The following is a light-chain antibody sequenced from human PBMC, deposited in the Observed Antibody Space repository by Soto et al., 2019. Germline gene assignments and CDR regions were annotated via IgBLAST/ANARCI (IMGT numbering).Light chain of an antibody. CDR3: SSYISSSTLNV. CDR1: SSDVGGYNY. V-gene: IGLV2-14*01. CDR2: DVS. Sequence: QSALTQPASVSGSPGQSITISCTGTSSDVGGYNYVSWYQQHPGKAPKLMIYDVSKRPSGVSNRFSGSKSGNTASLTISGLRAEDEADYYCSSYISSSTLNVFGTGTKVTVL. J-gene: IGLJ1*01.